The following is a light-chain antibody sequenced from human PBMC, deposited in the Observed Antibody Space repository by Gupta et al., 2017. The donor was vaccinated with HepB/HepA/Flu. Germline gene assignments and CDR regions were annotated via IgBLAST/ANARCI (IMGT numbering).Light chain of an antibody. CDR2: DVN. Sequence: QSALTQPASVSGSPGQSIAISCTGTSSDIGAYNSVSWYQQHPGKAPQLIIYDVNNRPSGVSNRFSGSKSGNTAFLIISGRQAEDEADYFCGSYTRSSTWLFGGGTKVTVL. V-gene: IGLV2-14*03. CDR3: GSYTRSSTWL. J-gene: IGLJ2*01. CDR1: SSDIGAYNS.